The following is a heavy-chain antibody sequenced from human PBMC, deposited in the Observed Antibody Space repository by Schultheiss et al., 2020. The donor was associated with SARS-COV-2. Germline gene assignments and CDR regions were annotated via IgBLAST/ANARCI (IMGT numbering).Heavy chain of an antibody. D-gene: IGHD3-3*01. CDR3: ARDPSELRFLEWLSDPGRFDP. Sequence: GGSLRLSCAASGFTFSSYGMHWVRQAPGKGLEWVAVIWYDGSNKYYADSVKGRFTISRDNSKNTLYLQMNSLRAEDTAVYYCARDPSELRFLEWLSDPGRFDPWGQGTLVTVSS. CDR1: GFTFSSYG. CDR2: IWYDGSNK. V-gene: IGHV3-33*01. J-gene: IGHJ5*02.